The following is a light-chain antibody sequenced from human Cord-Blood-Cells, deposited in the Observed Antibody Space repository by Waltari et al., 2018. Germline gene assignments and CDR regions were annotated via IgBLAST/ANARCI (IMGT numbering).Light chain of an antibody. CDR1: SSHIGSNY. J-gene: IGLJ3*02. V-gene: IGLV1-47*01. CDR2: RNN. Sequence: PGQRVTISCSGSSSHIGSNYVYWYQQLPGTAPKLLSYRNNQRPSGVPDRFSGSKSGTSASLAISGLRSEDEADYYCAAWDDSLSGWVFGGGTKLTVL. CDR3: AAWDDSLSGWV.